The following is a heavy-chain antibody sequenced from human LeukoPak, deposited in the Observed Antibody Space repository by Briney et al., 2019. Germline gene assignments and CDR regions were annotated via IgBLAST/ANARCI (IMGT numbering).Heavy chain of an antibody. J-gene: IGHJ1*01. CDR3: ARGPDIVVVVAASEYFQH. CDR2: INHSGST. CDR1: GGSFSGYY. D-gene: IGHD2-15*01. V-gene: IGHV4-34*01. Sequence: SETLSLTCAVYGGSFSGYYWSWIRQPPGKGLEWIGEINHSGSTNYNPSLKSRVTISVDTSKNQFSLKLSSVTAADTAVYYCARGPDIVVVVAASEYFQHWGQGTLVTVSS.